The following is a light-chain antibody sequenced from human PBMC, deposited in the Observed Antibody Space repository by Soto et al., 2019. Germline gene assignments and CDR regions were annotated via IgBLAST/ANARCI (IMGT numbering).Light chain of an antibody. CDR3: QSYDSRLSAYV. CDR1: SSDVGAYNY. Sequence: QSALTQPASVSGSPGQSITISCTGTSSDVGAYNYVSWYQQYPGKAPKLMIYEVSNRPSGVPDRFSGSKSGTSASLAITGLQAEDEAEYYCQSYDSRLSAYVFGSGTKLTVL. CDR2: EVS. V-gene: IGLV2-14*01. J-gene: IGLJ1*01.